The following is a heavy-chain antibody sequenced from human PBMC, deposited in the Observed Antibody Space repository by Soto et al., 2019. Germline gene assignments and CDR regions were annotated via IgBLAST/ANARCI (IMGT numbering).Heavy chain of an antibody. CDR2: ISYDGSNK. D-gene: IGHD4-17*01. V-gene: IGHV3-30*18. CDR1: GFTFSSYG. CDR3: AKTTVTTWNYYYYGMDV. J-gene: IGHJ6*02. Sequence: QVQLVESGGGVVQPGRSLRLSCAASGFTFSSYGMHWVRQAPGKGLEWVAVISYDGSNKYYADSVKGRFTISRDNSKNAPYLRMNSLRAEDTAVYYCAKTTVTTWNYYYYGMDVWGQGTTVTVSS.